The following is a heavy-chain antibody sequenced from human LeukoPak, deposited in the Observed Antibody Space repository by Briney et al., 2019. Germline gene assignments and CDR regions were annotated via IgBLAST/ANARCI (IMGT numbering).Heavy chain of an antibody. J-gene: IGHJ5*02. D-gene: IGHD2-15*01. Sequence: GGTLRLSCAASGFTFSYYGMTWVRQAPGKGLEWVSAISGSGGSTYYADSVKGRFTISRDNSKNTLYLQMNSLRAEDTAVYYCARGVVVVVAATSNWFDPWGQGTLVTVSS. V-gene: IGHV3-23*01. CDR3: ARGVVVVVAATSNWFDP. CDR2: ISGSGGST. CDR1: GFTFSYYG.